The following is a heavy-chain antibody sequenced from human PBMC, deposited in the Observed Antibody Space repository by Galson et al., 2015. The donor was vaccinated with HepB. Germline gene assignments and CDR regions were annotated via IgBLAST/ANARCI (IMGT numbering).Heavy chain of an antibody. CDR3: ASTSRYNSGWYPY. Sequence: ETLSLTCAVYGGSFSGYYWSWIRQSPGKGLEWIGEINHNGNTNYNPSLKGRVTISVDTSKNHFSLKLSSVTAADTAVYYCASTSRYNSGWYPYWGQGTLVTVSS. J-gene: IGHJ4*02. CDR1: GGSFSGYY. D-gene: IGHD6-19*01. CDR2: INHNGNT. V-gene: IGHV4-34*01.